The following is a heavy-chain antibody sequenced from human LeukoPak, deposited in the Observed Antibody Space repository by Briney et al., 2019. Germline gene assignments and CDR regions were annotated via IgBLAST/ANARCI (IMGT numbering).Heavy chain of an antibody. D-gene: IGHD5-18*01. CDR1: EYTFTGYY. J-gene: IGHJ4*02. CDR2: INPNSGVT. V-gene: IGHV1-2*02. CDR3: ARERGDSGYSYSL. Sequence: GASMKVSCKASEYTFTGYYMHWVRQAPGQGLEWMGWINPNSGVTNYAQKFQGRVTMTRDTSISAAYMELNRLTSDDTAVYYCARERGDSGYSYSLWGQGTLVTVSS.